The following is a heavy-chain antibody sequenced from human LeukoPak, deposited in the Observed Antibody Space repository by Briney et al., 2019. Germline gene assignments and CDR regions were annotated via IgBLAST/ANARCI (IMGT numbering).Heavy chain of an antibody. CDR3: ARLFYYDNSKSFDY. CDR2: IYPGDSDT. D-gene: IGHD3-22*01. Sequence: GESLKISCEGSGYSFSNYWIVWVRQMPEKGLEWMGIIYPGDSDTTYSPSFQGQVTISADTSIRSAFLQWSNLRASDTAIYYCARLFYYDNSKSFDYWGQGTPVTVSS. CDR1: GYSFSNYW. J-gene: IGHJ4*02. V-gene: IGHV5-51*01.